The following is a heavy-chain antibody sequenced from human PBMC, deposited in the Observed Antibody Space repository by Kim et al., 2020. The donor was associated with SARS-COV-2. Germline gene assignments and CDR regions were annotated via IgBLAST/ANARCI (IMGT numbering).Heavy chain of an antibody. CDR3: ARVWEGYYDILTGYYPYYFDY. V-gene: IGHV3-21*01. D-gene: IGHD3-9*01. CDR1: GFTFSSYS. CDR2: ISSSSSYI. J-gene: IGHJ4*02. Sequence: GGSLRLSCAASGFTFSSYSMNWVRQAPGKGLEWVSSISSSSSYIYYADSVKGRFTISRDNAKNSLYLQMNSLRAEDTAVYYCARVWEGYYDILTGYYPYYFDYWGQGTLVTVSS.